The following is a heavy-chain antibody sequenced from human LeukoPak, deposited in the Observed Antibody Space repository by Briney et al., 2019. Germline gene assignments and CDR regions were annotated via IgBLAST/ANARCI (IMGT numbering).Heavy chain of an antibody. CDR2: ISSSSYI. J-gene: IGHJ4*02. V-gene: IGHV3-21*01. D-gene: IGHD6-19*01. CDR3: ARDLIAVAGSFDY. Sequence: GGSLRLSCAASGFTFSSYSMNWVRQAPGKGLEWVSSISSSSYIYYADSVKGRFTISRDNAKNSLYLQMNSLRAEDTAVYYCARDLIAVAGSFDYWGQGTLVTVSS. CDR1: GFTFSSYS.